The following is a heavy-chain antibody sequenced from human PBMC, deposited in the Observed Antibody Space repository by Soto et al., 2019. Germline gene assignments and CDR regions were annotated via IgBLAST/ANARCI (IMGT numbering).Heavy chain of an antibody. Sequence: SETLSLTCTVSACYISIFNYYWSWIRHPPGNCLYWIVHIYSSWTAFYNPSLKIRVTISLYASKNHFSLQLTSVTAADTAIYYCASRQQQVALVEYWGQGALVTVSS. D-gene: IGHD6-13*01. CDR3: ASRQQQVALVEY. V-gene: IGHV4-30-4*01. CDR2: IYSSWTA. CDR1: ACYISIFNYY. J-gene: IGHJ4*02.